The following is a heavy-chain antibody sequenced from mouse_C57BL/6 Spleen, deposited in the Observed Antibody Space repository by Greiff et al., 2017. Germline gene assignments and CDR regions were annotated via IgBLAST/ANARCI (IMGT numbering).Heavy chain of an antibody. V-gene: IGHV14-3*01. CDR3: ARNGRIGCYAMDY. CDR2: IDPANGNT. J-gene: IGHJ4*01. Sequence: VQLQQSVAELVRPGASVKLSCTASGFNIKNTYMHWVKQRPEQGLEWIGRIDPANGNTKYAPKFQGKATLTADTSSNTAFLQLSSLHSEDTAIYYCARNGRIGCYAMDYWGQGTSVTVSS. CDR1: GFNIKNTY. D-gene: IGHD1-1*02.